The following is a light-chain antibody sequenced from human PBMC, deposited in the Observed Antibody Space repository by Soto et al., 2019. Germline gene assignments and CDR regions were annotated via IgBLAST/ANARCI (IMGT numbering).Light chain of an antibody. J-gene: IGKJ4*01. CDR3: QQSYSTPVT. CDR1: QSINSY. CDR2: AAS. Sequence: DIQMTQSPSSLSASVGDRVTITCRASQSINSYLNWYQQQPGKAPKLLIYAASSLQSAVPSRFSGSGSATDFTLTISSLQPEDFATFYCQQSYSTPVTFGGGTRVEMK. V-gene: IGKV1-39*01.